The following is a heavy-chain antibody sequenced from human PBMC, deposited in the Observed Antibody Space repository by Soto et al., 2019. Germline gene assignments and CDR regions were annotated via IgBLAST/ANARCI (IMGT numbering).Heavy chain of an antibody. CDR1: GFTFSNAW. CDR3: TTDSYSTIIIVRFDY. V-gene: IGHV3-15*07. Sequence: PGGSLRLSCAASGFTFSNAWINWVRQAPGKGLEWVGRIKSKTDGGTTDYAEPVKGRFAISRDDSNNMVNLQMNSLKIEDTAVYYCTTDSYSTIIIVRFDYWGHGTLVTVSS. CDR2: IKSKTDGGTT. D-gene: IGHD3-22*01. J-gene: IGHJ4*01.